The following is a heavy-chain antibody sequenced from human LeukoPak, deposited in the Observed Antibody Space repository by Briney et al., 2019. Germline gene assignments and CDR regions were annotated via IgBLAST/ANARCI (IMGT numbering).Heavy chain of an antibody. CDR3: ARSELLWFGGVNSGFDY. CDR2: VYYSGST. V-gene: IGHV4-59*01. CDR1: GGSISSYY. J-gene: IGHJ4*02. D-gene: IGHD3-10*01. Sequence: PSETLSLTCTVSGGSISSYYWSWIRQPPGKGLEWIGYVYYSGSTNYNPSLKSRVTISVDTSKNQFSLKLSSVTAADTAVYYCARSELLWFGGVNSGFDYWGQGTLVTVSS.